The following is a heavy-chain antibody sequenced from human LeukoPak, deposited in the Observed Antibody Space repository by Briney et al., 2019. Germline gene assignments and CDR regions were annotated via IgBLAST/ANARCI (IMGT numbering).Heavy chain of an antibody. V-gene: IGHV3-30*02. CDR1: GFTFSNYG. CDR2: IRYDGSNK. J-gene: IGHJ6*03. CDR3: AKVHQVLPYYYYYYMDV. Sequence: GGSLRLSCAESGFTFSNYGMHWVRQAPGKGLEWVAFIRYDGSNKYYADSVKGRFTISRDNAKNTLYLQMNSLRAEDTAVYYCAKVHQVLPYYYYYYMDVWGKGTTVTVSS. D-gene: IGHD2-2*01.